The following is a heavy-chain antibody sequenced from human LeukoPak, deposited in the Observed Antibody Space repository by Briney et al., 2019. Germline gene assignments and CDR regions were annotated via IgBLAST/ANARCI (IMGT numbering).Heavy chain of an antibody. CDR2: INPNSGGT. CDR1: GGTFSSYA. Sequence: ASVKVSCKASGGTFSSYAISWVRQAPGQGLEWMGWINPNSGGTNYAQKFQSRVTMTRDTSISTAYMELSRLRSDDTAVYYCARAGVVPAATALDYWGQGTLVTVSS. J-gene: IGHJ4*02. V-gene: IGHV1-2*02. CDR3: ARAGVVPAATALDY. D-gene: IGHD2-2*01.